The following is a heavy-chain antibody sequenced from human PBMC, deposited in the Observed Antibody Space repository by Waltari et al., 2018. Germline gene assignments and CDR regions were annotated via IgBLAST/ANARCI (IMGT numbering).Heavy chain of an antibody. CDR3: ARYPTVTTPFDY. V-gene: IGHV1-8*01. J-gene: IGHJ4*02. D-gene: IGHD4-17*01. CDR1: GYTFPRYD. CDR2: MNPNSGNT. Sequence: QVQLVQSGAEVKKPGASVKVSFQASGYTFPRYDINWVRQATGQGLEWMGWMNPNSGNTGYAQKFQGRVTMTRNTSISTAYMELSSLRSEDTAVYYCARYPTVTTPFDYWGQGTLVTVSS.